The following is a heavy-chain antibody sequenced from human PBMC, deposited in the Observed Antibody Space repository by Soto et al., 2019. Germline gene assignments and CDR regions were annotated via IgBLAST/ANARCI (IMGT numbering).Heavy chain of an antibody. D-gene: IGHD5-12*01. CDR3: ARAISGYVT. J-gene: IGHJ5*02. V-gene: IGHV1-24*01. CDR2: FDPEDGET. Sequence: ASVKVSCKVSGYTLTELSMHWVRQAPGKGLEWMGGFDPEDGETIYAQIFRGRVTLTRDTSASTAYLDLSSLRSEDTAIYYCARAISGYVTWGQGTLVTVSS. CDR1: GYTLTELS.